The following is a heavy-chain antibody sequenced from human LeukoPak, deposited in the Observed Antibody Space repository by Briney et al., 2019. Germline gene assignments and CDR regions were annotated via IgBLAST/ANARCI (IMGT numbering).Heavy chain of an antibody. D-gene: IGHD3-22*01. CDR2: IYSGGST. CDR1: EFTVSSNY. J-gene: IGHJ4*02. Sequence: GGSLRLSCAASEFTVSSNYMSWVRQAPGKGLEWVSVIYSGGSTYYADSVKGRFTISRDNSKNTLYLQMNSLRAEDTAVYYCARHYYDSSGYYSFDYWGQGTLVTVSS. CDR3: ARHYYDSSGYYSFDY. V-gene: IGHV3-66*04.